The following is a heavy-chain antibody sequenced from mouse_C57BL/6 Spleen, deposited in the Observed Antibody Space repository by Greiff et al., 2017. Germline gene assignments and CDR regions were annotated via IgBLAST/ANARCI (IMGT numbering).Heavy chain of an antibody. CDR3: ARPTYYGNYGYAMDY. V-gene: IGHV5-17*01. D-gene: IGHD2-10*01. CDR2: ISSGSSTI. Sequence: EVKVIESGGGLVKPGGSLKLSCAASGFTFSDYGMHWVRQAPEKGLEWVAYISSGSSTIYYADTVKGRFTISRDNAKNTLFLQMTSLRSEDTAMYYCARPTYYGNYGYAMDYWGQGTSVTVSS. CDR1: GFTFSDYG. J-gene: IGHJ4*01.